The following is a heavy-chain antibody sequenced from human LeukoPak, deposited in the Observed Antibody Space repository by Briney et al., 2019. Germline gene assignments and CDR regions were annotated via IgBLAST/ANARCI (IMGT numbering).Heavy chain of an antibody. V-gene: IGHV3-7*04. CDR1: GXTFSSYW. Sequence: GGSLRLSCVASGXTFSSYWMNWVRQVPGKGLEWVAHIKEDGSEKYYVDSVKGRFTISRDNAKNSLYLQMNSLRAEDTAVYYCARDLVNYWGQGTLVTVSS. J-gene: IGHJ4*02. D-gene: IGHD1-26*01. CDR2: IKEDGSEK. CDR3: ARDLVNY.